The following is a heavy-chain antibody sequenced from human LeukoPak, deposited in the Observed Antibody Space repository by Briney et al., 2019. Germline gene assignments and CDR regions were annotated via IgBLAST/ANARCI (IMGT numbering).Heavy chain of an antibody. CDR1: GGTFSSYA. J-gene: IGHJ4*02. CDR2: IIPIFGTA. Sequence: GASVKVSCKXSGGTFSSYAISWVRQAPGQGLEWMRGIIPIFGTANYAQKFQGRVTITADESTSTVYMELSSLRSEDTAVYYCAREIDDYGDYWGQGTLVTVSS. V-gene: IGHV1-69*13. CDR3: AREIDDYGDY.